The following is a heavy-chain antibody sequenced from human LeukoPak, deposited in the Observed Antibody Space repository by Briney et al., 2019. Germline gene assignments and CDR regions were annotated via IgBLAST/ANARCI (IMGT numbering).Heavy chain of an antibody. CDR1: GFTFLTYA. CDR3: AKAGRSGWYPGWPFDI. Sequence: GGSLTLSRPASGFTFLTYAMSWLRQAPGKGLQWVSVIRDSGASTYYAASVKDRFTIPRHNSKNTLYLQMNSLRAEDTAVYYCAKAGRSGWYPGWPFDIWGQGTMVTVSS. V-gene: IGHV3-23*01. CDR2: IRDSGAST. D-gene: IGHD6-19*01. J-gene: IGHJ3*02.